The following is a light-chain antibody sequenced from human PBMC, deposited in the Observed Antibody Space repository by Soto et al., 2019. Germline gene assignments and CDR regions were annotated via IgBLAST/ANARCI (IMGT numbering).Light chain of an antibody. CDR3: QQYDSSPLT. CDR1: QSVSSSY. Sequence: EIVLTQSPGTLSLSPGERATLSCRASQSVSSSYLAWYQQKPGQAPRLLIYGASSRATGIPDRFSGSGSGTDFTLTNSRLEPEDFAVYYWQQYDSSPLTFGGGTKVEIK. V-gene: IGKV3-20*01. J-gene: IGKJ4*01. CDR2: GAS.